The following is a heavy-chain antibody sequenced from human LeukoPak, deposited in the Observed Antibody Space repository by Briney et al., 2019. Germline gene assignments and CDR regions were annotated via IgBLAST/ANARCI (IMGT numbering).Heavy chain of an antibody. J-gene: IGHJ4*02. CDR2: MNPNSGNT. V-gene: IGHV1-8*03. CDR1: GYTVTSYD. CDR3: ARVSYYYGSGSYSYFDY. Sequence: ASVKVSCKASGYTVTSYDINWVRQATGQGLEWMGWMNPNSGNTGYAQKFQGRVTITRNTSISTAYMELSSLRSEDTAVYYCARVSYYYGSGSYSYFDYWGQGTLVTVSS. D-gene: IGHD3-10*01.